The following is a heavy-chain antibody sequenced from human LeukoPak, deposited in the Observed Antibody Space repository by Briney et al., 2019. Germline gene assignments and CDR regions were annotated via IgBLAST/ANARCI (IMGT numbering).Heavy chain of an antibody. V-gene: IGHV4-34*01. CDR3: ARDQRAQLWSYFDY. D-gene: IGHD5-18*01. CDR2: INHSGTI. CDR1: GASFSANY. J-gene: IGHJ4*02. Sequence: SETLSLTCAVYGASFSANYWIWIRQPPGKGLEWIGEINHSGTITYKPSLKSRLTISADTSKNQFSLKLSSVTAADTAVYYCARDQRAQLWSYFDYWGQGTLVTVSS.